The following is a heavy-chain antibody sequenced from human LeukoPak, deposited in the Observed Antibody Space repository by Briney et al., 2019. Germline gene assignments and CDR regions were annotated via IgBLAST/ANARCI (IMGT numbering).Heavy chain of an antibody. D-gene: IGHD1-26*01. CDR3: AKDGFWWELLLYYYYYMDV. V-gene: IGHV3-30*02. Sequence: GGSLRLSCAASGFTFSSYGMHWVRQAPGKGLEWVAFIRYDGSNKYYADSVKGRFTISRDNSKNTLYLQMNSLRAEDTAVYYCAKDGFWWELLLYYYYYMDVWGKGTTVTISS. J-gene: IGHJ6*03. CDR2: IRYDGSNK. CDR1: GFTFSSYG.